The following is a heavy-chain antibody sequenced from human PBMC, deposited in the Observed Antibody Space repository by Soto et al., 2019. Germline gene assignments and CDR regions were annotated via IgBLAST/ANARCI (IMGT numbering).Heavy chain of an antibody. V-gene: IGHV3-23*01. CDR3: TQIIESATAH. J-gene: IGHJ4*02. D-gene: IGHD2-15*01. CDR2: IGGSGSTT. Sequence: GGSLRLSCAASGVIFSNYGMNWVRQAPGKGLEWVSGIGGSGSTTYFTDSVRGRFTISRDNSQNTMYLHMNSLRTEDTAVYYCTQIIESATAHWGQGTLVTVSS. CDR1: GVIFSNYG.